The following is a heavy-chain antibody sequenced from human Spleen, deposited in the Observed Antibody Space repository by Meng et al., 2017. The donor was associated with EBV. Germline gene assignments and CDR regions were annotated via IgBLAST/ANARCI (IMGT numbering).Heavy chain of an antibody. V-gene: IGHV1-69*01. D-gene: IGHD3-10*01. J-gene: IGHJ4*02. Sequence: QVQVVQSGAEVKKPXSSVKVSCWTSGGTFRSDAVSWVRQAPGQGLEWMGGLIPMSDAPHYAQKFQGRVRMTADESTNTHYMDLTGLRSDDTAVYYCASESGRGFTPDYWGQGTLVTVSS. CDR2: LIPMSDAP. CDR1: GGTFRSDA. CDR3: ASESGRGFTPDY.